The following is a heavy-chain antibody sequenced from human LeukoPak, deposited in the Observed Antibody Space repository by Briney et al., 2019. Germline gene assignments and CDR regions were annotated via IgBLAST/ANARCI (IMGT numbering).Heavy chain of an antibody. CDR2: ISSSGDTI. Sequence: PGGSLRLSCAASGFTFSDYYMNWIRQAPGKGLEWVSHISSSGDTIYYADSVKGRFTISRDNDKNSLYLQMNSLRAEDTAVYYCARGGRSPVAGTGYFDYWGQGTLVTVSS. D-gene: IGHD6-19*01. CDR3: ARGGRSPVAGTGYFDY. J-gene: IGHJ4*02. V-gene: IGHV3-11*04. CDR1: GFTFSDYY.